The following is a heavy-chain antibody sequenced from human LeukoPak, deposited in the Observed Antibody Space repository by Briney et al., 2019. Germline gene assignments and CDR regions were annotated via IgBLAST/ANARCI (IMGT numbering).Heavy chain of an antibody. CDR2: IYSGGST. D-gene: IGHD3-9*01. J-gene: IGHJ3*02. CDR1: GSTVSSNY. Sequence: VGSLRVSRAASGSTVSSNYMSWVRQAPGKGLEWVSVIYSGGSTDYADSVKGRFTISIDTSKNTLYLQMNSLRVEDTAVYYCARSSHYDILTGYSEEDAFDIWGQEPVDPVSS. V-gene: IGHV3-53*01. CDR3: ARSSHYDILTGYSEEDAFDI.